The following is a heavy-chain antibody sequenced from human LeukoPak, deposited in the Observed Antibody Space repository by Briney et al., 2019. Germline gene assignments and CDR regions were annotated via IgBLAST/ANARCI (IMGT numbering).Heavy chain of an antibody. D-gene: IGHD1-14*01. J-gene: IGHJ4*02. Sequence: TGGSLTLSCAASGFNFNIYWIHWVRHAPGKGLVWVSRINPDGTSTSHADSVRGRFTISRDNTKNTLYLHMSSLGVEDTAIYYCVRATAVSFDIWGQGALVTVSS. V-gene: IGHV3-74*01. CDR2: INPDGTST. CDR3: VRATAVSFDI. CDR1: GFNFNIYW.